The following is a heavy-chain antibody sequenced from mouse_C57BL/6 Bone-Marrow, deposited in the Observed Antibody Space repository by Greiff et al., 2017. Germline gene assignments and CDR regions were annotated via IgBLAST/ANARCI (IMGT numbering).Heavy chain of an antibody. CDR1: EYEFPSHD. CDR2: INSDGGST. D-gene: IGHD2-1*01. CDR3: ARHGNYGNAMDY. Sequence: EVQRVESGGGLVQPGESLKLSCESNEYEFPSHDMSWVRKTPEKRLELVAAINSDGGSTYYPDTMERRFIISRDNTKKTLYLERSRLRSEDTALYYCARHGNYGNAMDYWGQGTSVTVSS. V-gene: IGHV5-2*01. J-gene: IGHJ4*01.